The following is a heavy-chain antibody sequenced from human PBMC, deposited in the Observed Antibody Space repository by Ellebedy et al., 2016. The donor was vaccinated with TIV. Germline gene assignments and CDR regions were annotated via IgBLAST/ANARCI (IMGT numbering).Heavy chain of an antibody. Sequence: GESLKISCAASGFSFSHYGMHWVRQDPGKGLEWVEIILNDGNDKYYANSVKGRFTISRHNAKNSLYLQIDSLRAEDTAVYYCARKAHSSGWHPIDYWGQGTLVTVSS. V-gene: IGHV3-30*03. CDR1: GFSFSHYG. D-gene: IGHD6-19*01. J-gene: IGHJ4*02. CDR2: ILNDGNDK. CDR3: ARKAHSSGWHPIDY.